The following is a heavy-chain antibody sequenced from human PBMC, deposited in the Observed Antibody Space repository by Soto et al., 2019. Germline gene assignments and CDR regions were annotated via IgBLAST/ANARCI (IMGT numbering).Heavy chain of an antibody. J-gene: IGHJ6*02. CDR1: GFTFSSDS. D-gene: IGHD2-15*01. V-gene: IGHV3-21*01. CDR3: ARVTKNCSGGSCYLAPRYYYYYGMDV. CDR2: ISSSSSSI. Sequence: GGSLRLSCAASGFTFSSDSMNWVRQAPGKGLEWVSSISSSSSSIYYADSVKGRFTISRDNAKNSLYLQMNSLRAEDTAVYYCARVTKNCSGGSCYLAPRYYYYYGMDVWGQGTTVTVSS.